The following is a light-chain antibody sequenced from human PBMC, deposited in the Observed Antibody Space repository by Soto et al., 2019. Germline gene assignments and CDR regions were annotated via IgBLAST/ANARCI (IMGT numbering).Light chain of an antibody. CDR1: SSEVGGYNY. CDR2: DVS. CDR3: NSYTTSNTRQIV. V-gene: IGLV2-14*01. J-gene: IGLJ1*01. Sequence: SVLTQPASVSGSPGQSITISCPGTSSEVGGYNYVSWYQQHPGKAPKFMIYDVSNRPSGVSTRFSGSKSGNTASLTISGLQAEDEADYYCNSYTTSNTRQIVFGTGTKVTVL.